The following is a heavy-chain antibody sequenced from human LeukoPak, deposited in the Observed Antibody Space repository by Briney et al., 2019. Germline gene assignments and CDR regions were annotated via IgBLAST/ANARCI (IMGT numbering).Heavy chain of an antibody. CDR1: GFTFSSYS. CDR3: ARGSRYCSGGSCGYYYYMDV. CDR2: ISSSSSYI. V-gene: IGHV3-21*01. J-gene: IGHJ6*03. D-gene: IGHD2-15*01. Sequence: GGSLRLSCAASGFTFSSYSMNWVRQAPGKGLEWVSSISSSSSYIYYADSVKGRFTISRDNAKNSLYLQMNSLRAEDTAVYYCARGSRYCSGGSCGYYYYMDVWGKGTTVTVSS.